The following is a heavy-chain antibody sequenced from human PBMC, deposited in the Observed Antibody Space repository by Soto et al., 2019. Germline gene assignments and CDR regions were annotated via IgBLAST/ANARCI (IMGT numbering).Heavy chain of an antibody. CDR2: ISAYNGNT. J-gene: IGHJ4*02. CDR1: CYTFTSYG. CDR3: ARDAPPEEY. V-gene: IGHV1-18*01. Sequence: ASAKVSCKAPCYTFTSYGISLVRQAPGQGLEWMGWISAYNGNTNYAQKLQGRVTMTTDTSTSTAYMELRSLRSDDTAVYYCARDAPPEEYWGQGTLVTVSS.